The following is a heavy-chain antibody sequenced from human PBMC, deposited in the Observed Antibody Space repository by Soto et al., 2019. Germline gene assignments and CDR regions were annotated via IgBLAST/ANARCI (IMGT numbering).Heavy chain of an antibody. Sequence: EVQLVESGGGLVQPGGSLRLSCAASGFTFSSYSMNWVRQAPGKGLEWVSYISSSSSTIYYADSVKGRFTISRDNAKNSLDLQINSMRDEETAVYYCARVAATVTTYGDYYYGMDVWGQGTTVTVSS. CDR1: GFTFSSYS. V-gene: IGHV3-48*02. D-gene: IGHD4-17*01. J-gene: IGHJ6*02. CDR3: ARVAATVTTYGDYYYGMDV. CDR2: ISSSSSTI.